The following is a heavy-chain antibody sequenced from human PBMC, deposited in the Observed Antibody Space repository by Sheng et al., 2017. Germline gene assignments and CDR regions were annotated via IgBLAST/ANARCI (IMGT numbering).Heavy chain of an antibody. J-gene: IGHJ4*02. CDR2: IYYSGST. CDR3: AREAAAADGYYFDY. V-gene: IGHV4-59*01. D-gene: IGHD6-13*01. Sequence: QVQLQESGPGLVKPSETLSLTCTVSGGSISSYYWSWIRQPPGKGLEWIGYIYYSGSTNYNPSLKSRVTISVDTSKNQFSLKLSSVTAADTAVYYCAREAAAADGYYFDYWGQGTLVTVSS. CDR1: GGSISSYY.